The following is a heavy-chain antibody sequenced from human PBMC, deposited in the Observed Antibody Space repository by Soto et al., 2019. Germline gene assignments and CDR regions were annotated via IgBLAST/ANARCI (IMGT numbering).Heavy chain of an antibody. J-gene: IGHJ5*02. D-gene: IGHD2-15*01. CDR3: TTDAYCSGGSCYIEYNWFDP. Sequence: GESLKISCKGSGYSFTSYWIGWVRQAPGKRLEWVGRIKSKTDGGTTDYAAPVKGRFTISRDDSKNTLYLQMNSLKTEDTAVYYCTTDAYCSGGSCYIEYNWFDPWGQGTLVTVSS. CDR1: GYSFTSYW. V-gene: IGHV3-15*01. CDR2: IKSKTDGGTT.